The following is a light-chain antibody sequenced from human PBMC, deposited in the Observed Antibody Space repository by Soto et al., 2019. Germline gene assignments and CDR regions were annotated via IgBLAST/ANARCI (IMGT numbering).Light chain of an antibody. Sequence: QSALTQPASVSGSPGQSITMSCAGTSADIGAFNYVSWYQHHPDKVPKLLIYYVSNRPSGVSTRFSASKSANTASLTISGLQADDEADYYCSSYSTTSALVFGGGTQLTVL. CDR2: YVS. V-gene: IGLV2-14*01. CDR1: SADIGAFNY. J-gene: IGLJ7*01. CDR3: SSYSTTSALV.